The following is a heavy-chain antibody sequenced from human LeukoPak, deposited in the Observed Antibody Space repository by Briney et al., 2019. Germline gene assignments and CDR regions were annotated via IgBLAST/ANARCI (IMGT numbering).Heavy chain of an antibody. CDR3: ARALRVVKAPDAFDI. J-gene: IGHJ3*02. CDR1: GYTFKSYY. Sequence: ASVKVSCKASGYTFKSYYMHWVRQAPGQGLEGMGIINPNSGSTNYAQKFQGRVTMTRDTSPSTVYMELSSLRSEDTPVYYCARALRVVKAPDAFDIWGQGTMVTVSS. V-gene: IGHV1-46*02. CDR2: INPNSGST. D-gene: IGHD3-3*01.